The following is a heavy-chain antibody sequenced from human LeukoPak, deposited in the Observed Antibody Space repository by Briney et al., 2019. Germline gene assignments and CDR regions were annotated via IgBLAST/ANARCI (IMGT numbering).Heavy chain of an antibody. CDR1: GYSISSGYY. Sequence: PSETLSLTCAVSGYSISSGYYWGWIPQPPGKGLEWIGSIYHSGSTYYSPSLKSRVTISVDTSKNQFSLKLSSVTAADTAVYYCARDRIDSWITRSFYYYYGMDVWGKGTTVTVSS. V-gene: IGHV4-38-2*02. J-gene: IGHJ6*04. CDR3: ARDRIDSWITRSFYYYYGMDV. CDR2: IYHSGST. D-gene: IGHD1-26*01.